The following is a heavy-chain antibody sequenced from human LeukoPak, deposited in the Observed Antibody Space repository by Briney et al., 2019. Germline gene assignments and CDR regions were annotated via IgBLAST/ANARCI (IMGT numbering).Heavy chain of an antibody. D-gene: IGHD3-22*01. CDR1: GYTFTGYY. CDR2: INPNSGGT. Sequence: ASVKVSCKASGYTFTGYYMHWVRQAPGQGLEWMGWINPNSGGTNYAQKFQGRVTMTRDTSISTAYMELSRLRSDDTAVYYCASTSYDSSGYIDYWGQGTLVTVSS. CDR3: ASTSYDSSGYIDY. J-gene: IGHJ4*02. V-gene: IGHV1-2*02.